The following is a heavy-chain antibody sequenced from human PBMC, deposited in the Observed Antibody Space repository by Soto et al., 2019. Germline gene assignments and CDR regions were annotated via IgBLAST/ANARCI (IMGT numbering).Heavy chain of an antibody. V-gene: IGHV3-48*02. CDR2: ISSNSKII. D-gene: IGHD3-3*01. Sequence: GGSLRLSCAASGFTFSSYSMNWVRQAPGKGLERVSYISSNSKIIYYADSVKGRFTISRDNARNSLLLQMNSLRDEDTAVYYCARARDFSSGEQYGIAVWGQGTTVTVSS. CDR3: ARARDFSSGEQYGIAV. J-gene: IGHJ6*02. CDR1: GFTFSSYS.